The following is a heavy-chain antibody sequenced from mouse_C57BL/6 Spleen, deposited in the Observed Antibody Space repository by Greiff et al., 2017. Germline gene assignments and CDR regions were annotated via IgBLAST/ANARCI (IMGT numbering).Heavy chain of an antibody. D-gene: IGHD1-1*01. J-gene: IGHJ4*01. CDR1: GYAFSSYW. V-gene: IGHV1-80*01. CDR2: ICPGDGAT. CDR3: AKEPHYYGSSARAMDY. Sequence: VQLQQSGAELVKPGASVTISCKASGYAFSSYWMNWVKQRPGKGLEWIGQICPGDGATNYNGKFKGKATLTEDKSSSTAYMQLSRLTSEDSAVYFGAKEPHYYGSSARAMDYWGQGTSVTVSS.